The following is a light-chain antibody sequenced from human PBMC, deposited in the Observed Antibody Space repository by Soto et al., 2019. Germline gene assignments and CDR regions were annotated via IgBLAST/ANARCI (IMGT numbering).Light chain of an antibody. CDR1: SSDVGSYNL. V-gene: IGLV2-14*02. CDR3: SSYTTTNTLYV. Sequence: QSVLTQPASVSGSPGQSITISCTGTSSDVGSYNLVSWYQQHPGKAPKLMIYEVFIRPSGVSSRFSGSKSGSTASLTISGLLAEDEADYYCSSYTTTNTLYVFGTGTKVTV. J-gene: IGLJ1*01. CDR2: EVF.